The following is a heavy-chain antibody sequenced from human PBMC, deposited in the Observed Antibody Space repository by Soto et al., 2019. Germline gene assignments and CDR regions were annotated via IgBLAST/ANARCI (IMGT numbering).Heavy chain of an antibody. CDR3: ARDFYGSVSHFDK. Sequence: SETLSLTGTVSGGSITGYYWSWIRQPPGKGLEWSGYIYYSGSTNYNPSLKSRVTISVDTSKNQFSLRLSSVTTADTAVYYCARDFYGSVSHFDKWRQGTLVTASS. J-gene: IGHJ4*02. CDR1: GGSITGYY. V-gene: IGHV4-59*01. CDR2: IYYSGST. D-gene: IGHD3-10*01.